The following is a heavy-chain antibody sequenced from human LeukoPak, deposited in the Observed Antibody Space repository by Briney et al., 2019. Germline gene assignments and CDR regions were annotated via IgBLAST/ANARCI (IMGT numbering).Heavy chain of an antibody. J-gene: IGHJ6*02. CDR1: GFTFSSYA. V-gene: IGHV3-23*01. CDR3: AKDRPYDFWSGYYPLGYYGMDV. D-gene: IGHD3-3*01. CDR2: ISGSGGST. Sequence: GGSLRLSCAASGFTFSSYAMSWVRQAPGKGLEWVSAISGSGGSTYYADSVKGRFTISRDNAKNTLYLQMNSLRAEDTAVYYCAKDRPYDFWSGYYPLGYYGMDVWGQGTTVTVSS.